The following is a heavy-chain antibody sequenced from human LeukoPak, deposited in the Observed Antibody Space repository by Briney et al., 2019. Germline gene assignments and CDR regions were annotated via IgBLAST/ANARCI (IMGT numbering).Heavy chain of an antibody. CDR1: GGTFSNYA. CDR3: ARGNFDSSGWYFDY. CDR2: IIPMFGTA. V-gene: IGHV1-69*05. D-gene: IGHD3-22*01. Sequence: SVKVSCKASGGTFSNYAITWVRQAPGQGLEWMGRIIPMFGTANYAQKFQGRVTITTDVSTSTAYMELSSLRSDDTAVYYCARGNFDSSGWYFDYWGQGTLVTVSS. J-gene: IGHJ4*02.